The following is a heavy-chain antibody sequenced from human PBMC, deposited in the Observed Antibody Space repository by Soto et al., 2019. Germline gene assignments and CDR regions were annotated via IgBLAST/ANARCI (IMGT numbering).Heavy chain of an antibody. CDR2: ISSSSSYI. CDR3: ARDPSVALPAY. CDR1: GFTFSSYS. Sequence: GSLRLSCAASGFTFSSYSMNWVRQAPGKGLEWVSSISSSSSYIYYADSVKGRFTISRDNAKNSLYLQMNSLRAEDTAVYYCARDPSVALPAYWGQGTLVTVSS. D-gene: IGHD5-12*01. J-gene: IGHJ4*02. V-gene: IGHV3-21*01.